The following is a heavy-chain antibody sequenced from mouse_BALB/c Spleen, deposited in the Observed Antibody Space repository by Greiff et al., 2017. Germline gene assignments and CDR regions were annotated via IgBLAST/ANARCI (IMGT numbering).Heavy chain of an antibody. V-gene: IGHV5-17*02. Sequence: EVKLVESGGGLVQPGGSRKLSCAASGFTFSSFGMHWVRQAPEKGLEWVAYISSGSSTIYYADTVKGRFTISRDNPKNTLFLQMTSLRSEDTAMYYCARPGTSYYFDYWGQGTTLTVSS. CDR1: GFTFSSFG. D-gene: IGHD4-1*01. CDR2: ISSGSSTI. CDR3: ARPGTSYYFDY. J-gene: IGHJ2*01.